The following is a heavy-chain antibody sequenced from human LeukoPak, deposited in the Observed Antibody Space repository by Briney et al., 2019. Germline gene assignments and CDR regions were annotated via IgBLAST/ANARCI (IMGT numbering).Heavy chain of an antibody. D-gene: IGHD3-3*01. CDR1: GFTFSSYS. J-gene: IGHJ4*02. V-gene: IGHV3-7*05. CDR3: ARVGPYYDFWSGYYTQGYFDY. Sequence: GGSLRLSCAASGFTFSSYSMSWVRQAPGKGLEWVANIKQDGSEKYYVDSVKGRFTISRDNAKNSLYLQMNSLRAEDTAVYYCARVGPYYDFWSGYYTQGYFDYWGQGTLVTVSS. CDR2: IKQDGSEK.